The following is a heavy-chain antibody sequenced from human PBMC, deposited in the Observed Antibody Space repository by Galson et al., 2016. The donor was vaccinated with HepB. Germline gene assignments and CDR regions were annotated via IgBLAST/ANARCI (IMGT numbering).Heavy chain of an antibody. CDR3: ARDRDFPDGHPDPFDC. V-gene: IGHV3-7*03. CDR2: IKQDGSEK. J-gene: IGHJ4*02. Sequence: SLRLSCAASGFTFSSYWMSWVRQAPGKGLEWVANIKQDGSEKHYADSVKGLFTISRDNANHSVYLQLNSLRVEDTAVYYCARDRDFPDGHPDPFDCWGQGTVVTVS. D-gene: IGHD3-3*01. CDR1: GFTFSSYW.